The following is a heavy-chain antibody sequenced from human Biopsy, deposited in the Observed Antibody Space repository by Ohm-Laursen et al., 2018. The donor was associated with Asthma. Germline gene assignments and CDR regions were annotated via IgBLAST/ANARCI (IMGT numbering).Heavy chain of an antibody. CDR1: GDSISNGGYY. CDR3: ARGVEYDYDSSGYYFDY. Sequence: SQTLSLTCTVSGDSISNGGYYWSWIRQHPGKGVEWIGYMYYSGTTYYNPSLNSRVAILVGKSKNQFSLKVNSVTAADTAVYYFARGVEYDYDSSGYYFDYWGQGTLVTVSS. D-gene: IGHD3-22*01. J-gene: IGHJ4*02. CDR2: MYYSGTT. V-gene: IGHV4-31*03.